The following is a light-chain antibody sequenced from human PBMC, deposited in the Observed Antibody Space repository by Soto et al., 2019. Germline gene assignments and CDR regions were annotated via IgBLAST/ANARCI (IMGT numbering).Light chain of an antibody. Sequence: QSALTQPASVSGTPGQSITISCTGTSSDVGSYNLVSWYQQHPGKAPKLTIYEGSKRPSGVSNRFSGSKSGNTASLTISGLQAEDGADYYCCSYAGSRYYVFGIGTKVTVL. J-gene: IGLJ1*01. CDR2: EGS. CDR1: SSDVGSYNL. CDR3: CSYAGSRYYV. V-gene: IGLV2-23*01.